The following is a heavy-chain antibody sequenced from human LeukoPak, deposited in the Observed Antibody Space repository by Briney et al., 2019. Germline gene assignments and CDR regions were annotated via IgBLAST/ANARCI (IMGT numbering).Heavy chain of an antibody. CDR3: ARGYCSGGSCNEWFDP. J-gene: IGHJ5*02. CDR1: GGTFSSYA. CDR2: IIPIFGTA. Sequence: SVKVSCKASGGTFSSYAISWVRQAPGQGLEWMGGIIPIFGTANYAQKFQGRVTITADKSTSTAYMELSSLRSGDTAVYYCARGYCSGGSCNEWFDPWGQGTLVTVSS. D-gene: IGHD2-15*01. V-gene: IGHV1-69*06.